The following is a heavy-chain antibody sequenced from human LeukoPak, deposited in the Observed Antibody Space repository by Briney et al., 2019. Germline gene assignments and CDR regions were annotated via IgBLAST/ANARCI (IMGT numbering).Heavy chain of an antibody. CDR2: IYYSGST. CDR1: GGSISSGSYY. V-gene: IGHV4-61*01. Sequence: TSETLSLTCTVSGGSISSGSYYWSWIRQPPGKGLEWIGYIYYSGSTNYNPSLKSRVTISVDTSKNQFSLKLSSVTAADTAVYYCARLANPYYYDSSGDFDYWGQGTLVTVSS. CDR3: ARLANPYYYDSSGDFDY. J-gene: IGHJ4*02. D-gene: IGHD3-22*01.